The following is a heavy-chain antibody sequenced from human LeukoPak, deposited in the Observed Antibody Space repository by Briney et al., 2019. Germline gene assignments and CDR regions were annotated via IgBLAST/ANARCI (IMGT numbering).Heavy chain of an antibody. J-gene: IGHJ3*02. CDR2: MNPNSGNT. V-gene: IGHV1-8*01. CDR3: ARGLGWFGELLRGAFDI. Sequence: ASVKVSCKASGYTFTSYDINWVRQATGQGLEWMGWMNPNSGNTGYAQKFQGRVTMTRNTSISTAYMELSSLRSEDTAVYYCARGLGWFGELLRGAFDIWGQGTMVTVSS. D-gene: IGHD3-10*01. CDR1: GYTFTSYD.